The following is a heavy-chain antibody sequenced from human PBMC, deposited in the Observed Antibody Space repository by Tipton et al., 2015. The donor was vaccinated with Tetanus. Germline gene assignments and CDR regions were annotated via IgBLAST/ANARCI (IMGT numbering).Heavy chain of an antibody. Sequence: SLRLSCAASGFTFSAFSMNWVRQAPGKGLEWVSSLDASGTYKYHADSLKGRFTISRDNAKNSLYLQINSLRAEDTAVYYCARDSYDFWSGYYTGSSYFDYWGQGTLVTVSS. D-gene: IGHD3-3*01. CDR3: ARDSYDFWSGYYTGSSYFDY. V-gene: IGHV3-21*01. CDR2: LDASGTYK. J-gene: IGHJ4*02. CDR1: GFTFSAFS.